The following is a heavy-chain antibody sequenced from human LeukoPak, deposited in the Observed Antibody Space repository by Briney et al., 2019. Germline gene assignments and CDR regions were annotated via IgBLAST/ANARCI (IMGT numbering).Heavy chain of an antibody. V-gene: IGHV3-9*01. D-gene: IGHD4-17*01. Sequence: PGGSLRLSCAASGFIFDDYAMHWVRQAPGKGLEWVSSINWNSGGIAYADSMKGRFTISRDNAQNSLYLQMNSLRAEDTALYYCARDRSSVTTGYYGMDVWGQGTTVTVSS. J-gene: IGHJ6*02. CDR3: ARDRSSVTTGYYGMDV. CDR2: INWNSGGI. CDR1: GFIFDDYA.